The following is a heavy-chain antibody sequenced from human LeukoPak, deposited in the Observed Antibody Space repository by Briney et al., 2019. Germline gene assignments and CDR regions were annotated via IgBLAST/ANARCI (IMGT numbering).Heavy chain of an antibody. CDR2: IYYSGST. CDR3: ARGPSDGYGGNSDY. CDR1: GGSISSYY. Sequence: SETLSLTCTVSGGSISSYYWSWIRQPPGKGLEWIGYIYYSGSTNYNPSLKSRVTISVDTSKNRSSLKLSSVTAADTAVYYCARGPSDGYGGNSDYWGQGTLVTVSS. J-gene: IGHJ4*02. V-gene: IGHV4-59*01. D-gene: IGHD4-23*01.